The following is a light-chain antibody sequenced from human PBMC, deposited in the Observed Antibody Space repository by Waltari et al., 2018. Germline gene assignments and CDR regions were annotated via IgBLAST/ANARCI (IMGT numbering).Light chain of an antibody. CDR1: NIGSKS. CDR2: YDS. V-gene: IGLV3-21*04. Sequence: YVLTQPPSVSVDPGKTARLTCGGDNIGSKSVNWYQQKPGQAPVLVMFYDSARPSEIPGRFSGSNSGNTATLTISWVEAGDEADYHCQVWDDVTDSGVFGGGTKLTVL. J-gene: IGLJ3*02. CDR3: QVWDDVTDSGV.